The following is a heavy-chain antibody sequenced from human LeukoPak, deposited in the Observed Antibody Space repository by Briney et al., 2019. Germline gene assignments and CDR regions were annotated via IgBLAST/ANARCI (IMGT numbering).Heavy chain of an antibody. J-gene: IGHJ6*02. CDR3: AREDYMVRGVNYYYGMDV. CDR1: GGSISSGGYY. D-gene: IGHD3-10*01. Sequence: SETLSLTCTVSGGSISSGGYYWSWIRQHPGKGLEWIGYIYYSGSTYYNPSLKSRVTISVDASKNQFSLKLSSVTAADTAVYYCAREDYMVRGVNYYYGMDVWGQGTTVTVSS. CDR2: IYYSGST. V-gene: IGHV4-31*03.